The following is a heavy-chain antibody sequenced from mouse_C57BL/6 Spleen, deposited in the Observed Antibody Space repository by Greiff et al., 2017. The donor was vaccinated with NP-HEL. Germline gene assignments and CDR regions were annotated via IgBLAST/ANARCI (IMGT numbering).Heavy chain of an antibody. Sequence: EVQLQQSGPELVKPGASVKISCKASGYSFTGYYMNWVKQSPEKSLEWIGEINPSTGGTTYNQKFKAKATLTVDKSSSTAYMQLKSLTSEDSAVYYCARSRGNYFDYWGQGTTLTVSS. J-gene: IGHJ2*01. CDR1: GYSFTGYY. CDR2: INPSTGGT. CDR3: ARSRGNYFDY. V-gene: IGHV1-42*01.